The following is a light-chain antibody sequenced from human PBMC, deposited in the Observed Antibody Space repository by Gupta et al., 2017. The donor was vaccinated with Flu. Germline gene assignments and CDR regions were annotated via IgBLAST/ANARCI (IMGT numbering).Light chain of an antibody. V-gene: IGKV3-20*01. CDR3: HHGNAYGKQST. Sequence: EIVLTQSPGTLSFSPGERATLSCRASQSVSSSYLAWYQQKPGQAPKLLIYGVSSRATGISDICSGSGGGTDGTLTITRRDPEDFEVYYSHHGNAYGKQSTFGPGTKLEIK. CDR2: GVS. J-gene: IGKJ2*01. CDR1: QSVSSSY.